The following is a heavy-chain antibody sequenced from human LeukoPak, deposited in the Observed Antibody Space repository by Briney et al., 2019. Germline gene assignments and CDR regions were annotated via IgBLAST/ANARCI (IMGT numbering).Heavy chain of an antibody. CDR1: GFTFSSYA. V-gene: IGHV3-48*01. J-gene: IGHJ6*03. D-gene: IGHD5-12*01. CDR3: ARDPQYSGYDDYYYYMDV. Sequence: GGSLRLSCAASGFTFSSYAMHWVRQAPGKGLEWVSYISSSSSTIYYADSVKGRFTISRDNAKNSLYLQMNSLRAEDTAVYYCARDPQYSGYDDYYYYMDVWGKGTTVTVSS. CDR2: ISSSSSTI.